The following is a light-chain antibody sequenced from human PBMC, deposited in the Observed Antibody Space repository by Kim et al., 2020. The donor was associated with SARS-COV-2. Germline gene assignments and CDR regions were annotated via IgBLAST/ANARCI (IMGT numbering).Light chain of an antibody. Sequence: SVSPGQTASITCSGDKWGDKYACWYQQKSGQSPVLVIYQDSKRPSGIPERFSGSNSGNTATLTISGTQAMDEADYYCQAWDSSTAVFGGGTQLTVL. CDR3: QAWDSSTAV. CDR2: QDS. J-gene: IGLJ2*01. CDR1: KWGDKY. V-gene: IGLV3-1*01.